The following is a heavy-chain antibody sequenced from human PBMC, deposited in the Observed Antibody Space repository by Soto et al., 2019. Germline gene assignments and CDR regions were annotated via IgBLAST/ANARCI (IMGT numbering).Heavy chain of an antibody. CDR3: ARAYNRWYRAF. CDR1: GGSISSRGFY. CDR2: IYYNGNT. V-gene: IGHV4-31*03. D-gene: IGHD1-1*01. Sequence: ASETLSLTCTVSGGSISSRGFYWTWIRQHPGKGLEWIGYIYYNGNTYYSPSLKSRVTISPDMSKNQVSLKLDSVTAADPAVYFCARAYNRWYRAFRAQGTLVPVSS. J-gene: IGHJ4*02.